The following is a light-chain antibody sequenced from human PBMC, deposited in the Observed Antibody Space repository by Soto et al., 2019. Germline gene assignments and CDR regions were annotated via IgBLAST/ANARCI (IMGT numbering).Light chain of an antibody. Sequence: QSALTQPRSVSGSPGQSVTISCTGTSSDVGRYNYVSWYQQLPGKAPKLIIYDVTKRPSGVPDRFSGSKSGNTASLTISGLQAEDEADYDCCSYTGSYTFDVFGTGTKVTVL. CDR1: SSDVGRYNY. V-gene: IGLV2-11*01. CDR3: CSYTGSYTFDV. CDR2: DVT. J-gene: IGLJ1*01.